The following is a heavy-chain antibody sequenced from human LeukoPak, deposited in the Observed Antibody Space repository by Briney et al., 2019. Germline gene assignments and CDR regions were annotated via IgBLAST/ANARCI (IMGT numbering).Heavy chain of an antibody. CDR1: DGSISSYY. CDR3: ARAISYYDNSGYSYYFDY. V-gene: IGHV4-59*01. J-gene: IGHJ4*02. CDR2: IYYSGNT. Sequence: SETLSLTCSVSDGSISSYYWSWIRQPPGKGLEWIGYIYYSGNTNYNPSLKSRVTISVDTSKNQFSLKLSSVTTTDTAVYYCARAISYYDNSGYSYYFDYWGQGTLVPVSS. D-gene: IGHD3-22*01.